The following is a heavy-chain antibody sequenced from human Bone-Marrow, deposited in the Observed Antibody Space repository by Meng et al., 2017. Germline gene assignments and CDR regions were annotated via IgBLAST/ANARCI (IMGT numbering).Heavy chain of an antibody. CDR2: ISSSSSYI. J-gene: IGHJ5*02. CDR1: GFTFSSYW. V-gene: IGHV3-21*01. D-gene: IGHD2-15*01. CDR3: ARDSFVLEVPGDNWFDP. Sequence: GESLKISCAASGFTFSSYWMHWVRQAPGKGLEWVSSISSSSSYIYYADSVKGRFTISRDNAKNSLYLQMNSLRAEDTAVYYCARDSFVLEVPGDNWFDPWGQGTLVTVSS.